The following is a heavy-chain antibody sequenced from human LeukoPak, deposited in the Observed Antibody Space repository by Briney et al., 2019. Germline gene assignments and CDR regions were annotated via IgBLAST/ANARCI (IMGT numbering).Heavy chain of an antibody. Sequence: PSETLSLTCTVSGYSISSGYYWGWIRQPPGKGLEWIGYIYYSGSTNYNPSLKSRVTISVDTSKNQFSLKLTSVTAADTAVYYCARTMEGYCSGGSCYQYSYYMDVWGKGTTVTVSS. J-gene: IGHJ6*03. D-gene: IGHD2-15*01. CDR3: ARTMEGYCSGGSCYQYSYYMDV. CDR2: IYYSGST. CDR1: GYSISSGYY. V-gene: IGHV4-61*01.